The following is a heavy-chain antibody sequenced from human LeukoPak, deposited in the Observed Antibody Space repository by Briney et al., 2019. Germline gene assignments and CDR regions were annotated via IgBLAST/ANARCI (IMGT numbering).Heavy chain of an antibody. D-gene: IGHD3-10*01. J-gene: IGHJ3*02. Sequence: ASVKVSCKASGGTFSSYAISWVRQAPGQGLEWMGRIIPILGIANYAQKFQGRVTITADKSTSTAYMELSSLRSEDTAVYYCARELGYGSGSYRIDDAFDIWGQGTMVTVSS. V-gene: IGHV1-69*04. CDR1: GGTFSSYA. CDR3: ARELGYGSGSYRIDDAFDI. CDR2: IIPILGIA.